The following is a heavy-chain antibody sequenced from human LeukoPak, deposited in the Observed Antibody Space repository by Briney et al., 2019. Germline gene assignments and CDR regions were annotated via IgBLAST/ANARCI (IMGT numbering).Heavy chain of an antibody. Sequence: GGSLRFSCAASGFTLSSYGMHWVRQAPGKGLEWVAVISYDGSNKYYADSVKGRFTISRDNSKNTLYLQMNSLRAEDTAVYYCARTHIVVVTAPGAFDIWGQGTMVTVSS. D-gene: IGHD2-21*02. CDR1: GFTLSSYG. CDR2: ISYDGSNK. CDR3: ARTHIVVVTAPGAFDI. V-gene: IGHV3-30*03. J-gene: IGHJ3*02.